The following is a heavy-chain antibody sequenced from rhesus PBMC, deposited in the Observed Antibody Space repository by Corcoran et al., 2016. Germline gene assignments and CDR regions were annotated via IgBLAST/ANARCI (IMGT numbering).Heavy chain of an antibody. J-gene: IGHJ4*01. D-gene: IGHD3-16*01. CDR2: ISSGGRT. Sequence: EVQLVESGGGLTKPGGSLRLSCAASGFTFNNYTMHWVRQAPGKGLEWVSAISSGGRTNHADTVKCGFTISRENSKNPLSLQMNSLRAEDTAVYYCTKDLESSYYGDYWGQGVLVTVSS. CDR3: TKDLESSYYGDY. CDR1: GFTFNNYT. V-gene: IGHV3-103*01.